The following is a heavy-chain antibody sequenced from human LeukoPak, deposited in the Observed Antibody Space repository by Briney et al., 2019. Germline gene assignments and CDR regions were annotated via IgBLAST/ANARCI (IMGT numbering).Heavy chain of an antibody. J-gene: IGHJ5*02. D-gene: IGHD3-3*01. CDR3: ARVYPPVPTIFGVVISNWFDP. Sequence: GASVTVSCRASGYTFTSYDINWVRQAPGQGLEWMGWMNTNSGNTGYAQKFQGTVTMTRNTSISTAYMELSSLRSEDTAVYYCARVYPPVPTIFGVVISNWFDPWGQGTLVTVSS. CDR1: GYTFTSYD. V-gene: IGHV1-8*01. CDR2: MNTNSGNT.